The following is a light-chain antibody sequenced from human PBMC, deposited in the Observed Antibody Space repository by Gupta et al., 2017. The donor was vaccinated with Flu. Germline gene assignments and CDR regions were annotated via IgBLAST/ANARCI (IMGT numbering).Light chain of an antibody. V-gene: IGKV2-30*01. CDR1: QSLVFSDGRAY. CDR3: MQSTGCMWT. CDR2: KVP. Sequence: AVMTQSPLSLPVTLVQPASISCRSSQSLVFSDGRAYLSWFHQRPGHSPSPLIYKVPNRGPGVPDRSSGRGSGTDFILKISRVEADDVGVYYRMQSTGCMWTFGQGTKVEIK. J-gene: IGKJ1*01.